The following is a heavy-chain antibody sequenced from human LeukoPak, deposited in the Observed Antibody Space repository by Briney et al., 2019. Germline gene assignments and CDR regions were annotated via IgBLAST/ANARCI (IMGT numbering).Heavy chain of an antibody. CDR2: ISYDGGDK. Sequence: GGSLRLSCAASGFSFNNYAMYWVRQAPGKVLEWVALISYDGGDKYYAESMKGRITISRDNAENTLYLQMNNLRPDDTAFYFCVKEGVEYSYSYGDYWGQGTLVTVSS. CDR3: VKEGVEYSYSYGDY. J-gene: IGHJ4*02. V-gene: IGHV3-30*18. CDR1: GFSFNNYA. D-gene: IGHD3-16*01.